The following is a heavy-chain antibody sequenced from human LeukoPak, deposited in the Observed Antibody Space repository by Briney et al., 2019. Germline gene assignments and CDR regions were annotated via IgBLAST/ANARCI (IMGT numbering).Heavy chain of an antibody. CDR3: ARDPGHSYGYSFDY. Sequence: ASVKVSCKASGYTFTNYYIHWVRQAPGQGLEWMGIVNPSGGGTSYAQKFHGRVTMTSDTSTSTVHMELSSLRSEDTAVYYCARDPGHSYGYSFDYWGQGTLVTVSS. J-gene: IGHJ4*02. CDR2: VNPSGGGT. D-gene: IGHD5-18*01. CDR1: GYTFTNYY. V-gene: IGHV1-46*01.